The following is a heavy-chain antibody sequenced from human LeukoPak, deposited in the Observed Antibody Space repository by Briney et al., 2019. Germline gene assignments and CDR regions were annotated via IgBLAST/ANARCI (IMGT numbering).Heavy chain of an antibody. V-gene: IGHV3-20*01. CDR3: ARARYSGSYGYYFDY. CDR2: INWNGGST. Sequence: GGSLRLSCAASGFTFSSYSMNWVRQAPGKGLEWVSGINWNGGSTGYADSVKGRFTISRDNAKNSLYLQMNSLRAEDTALYHCARARYSGSYGYYFDYWGQGTLVTVSS. D-gene: IGHD1-26*01. J-gene: IGHJ4*02. CDR1: GFTFSSYS.